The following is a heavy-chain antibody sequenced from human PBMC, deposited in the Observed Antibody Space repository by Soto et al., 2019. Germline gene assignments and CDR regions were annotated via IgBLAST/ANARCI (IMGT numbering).Heavy chain of an antibody. V-gene: IGHV4-34*01. CDR3: ARGGNCIVSSCPLGSHYGMDV. J-gene: IGHJ6*02. CDR2: IGHSGSA. D-gene: IGHD2-15*01. Sequence: SETLSLTCAVYGGSFSGYYWTWIRQPPGKGLEWVGEIGHSGSATYSLSLKSRVTISVDTANNQFSLRLSSVTAADTAVYYRARGGNCIVSSCPLGSHYGMDVWGQGHTVTVSS. CDR1: GGSFSGYY.